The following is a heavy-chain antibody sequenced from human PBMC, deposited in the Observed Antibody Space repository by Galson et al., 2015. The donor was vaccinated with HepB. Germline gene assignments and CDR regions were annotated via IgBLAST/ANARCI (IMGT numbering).Heavy chain of an antibody. V-gene: IGHV3-15*07. Sequence: SLRLSCAASGFIFTNAWMNWVRQTPGKGLEWVGRIKSKIDGETTDYAAPVKGRFTISRDDSTNILYLQMNSLKPEDTAVYYCNTGPFDYWGQGALVTVSS. CDR2: IKSKIDGETT. CDR1: GFIFTNAW. CDR3: NTGPFDY. J-gene: IGHJ4*02.